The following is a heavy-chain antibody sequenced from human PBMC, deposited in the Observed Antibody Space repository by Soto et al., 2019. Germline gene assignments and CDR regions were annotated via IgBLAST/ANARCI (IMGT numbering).Heavy chain of an antibody. D-gene: IGHD2-2*01. J-gene: IGHJ6*02. CDR2: IIPIFGTA. CDR1: GGTFSSCA. CDR3: ARDALGYCISTSCYDYYYGMDV. Sequence: QVQLVQSGAEVKKPGSSVKVTFKAYGGTFSSCAISWVRQAHGRGLEWMGGIIPIFGTANYAQKFQGRVTITADESTSTAYMELSSLRSEDTAVYYCARDALGYCISTSCYDYYYGMDVWGQGTTVTVSS. V-gene: IGHV1-69*12.